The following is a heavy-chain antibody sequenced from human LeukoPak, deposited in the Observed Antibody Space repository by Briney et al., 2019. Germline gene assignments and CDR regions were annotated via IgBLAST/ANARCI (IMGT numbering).Heavy chain of an antibody. CDR1: GYTSTSYY. D-gene: IGHD3-3*01. CDR2: INPSGGST. Sequence: ASVKVSCKASGYTSTSYYMHWVRQAPGQGLEWMGIINPSGGSTSYAQKFQGRVTMTRDTSTSTVYMELSSLRSEDTAVYYCARASPTYYDFWSGYSPGMDVWGQGTTVTVSS. CDR3: ARASPTYYDFWSGYSPGMDV. J-gene: IGHJ6*02. V-gene: IGHV1-46*01.